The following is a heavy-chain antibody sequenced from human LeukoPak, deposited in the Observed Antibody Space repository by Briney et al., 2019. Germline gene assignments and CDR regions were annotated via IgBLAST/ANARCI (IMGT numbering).Heavy chain of an antibody. CDR1: GFTFSNYA. CDR2: ISGSTGST. CDR3: ARGGFDY. J-gene: IGHJ4*02. Sequence: GGSLRLSCAASGFTFSNYAMNWVRQAPGKGLEWVSLISGSTGSTYYADSVKGRFSISRDNSKNTVYLQMNSLRAEDTAVYYCARGGFDYWGQGTLVTVSS. V-gene: IGHV3-23*01. D-gene: IGHD3-16*01.